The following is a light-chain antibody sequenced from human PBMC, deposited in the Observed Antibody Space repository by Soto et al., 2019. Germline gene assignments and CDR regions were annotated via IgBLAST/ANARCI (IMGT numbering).Light chain of an antibody. Sequence: QSALTQPASVSGSPGQSITISCTGTNSDVGSYNYVSWYQQHPGKAPKLMLYEVSHRPSGVSSRFSGSKSGNTASLTITGLQAEDEASYYCSSYTITHIPVIFGGGTQLTVL. V-gene: IGLV2-14*01. CDR2: EVS. CDR1: NSDVGSYNY. CDR3: SSYTITHIPVI. J-gene: IGLJ2*01.